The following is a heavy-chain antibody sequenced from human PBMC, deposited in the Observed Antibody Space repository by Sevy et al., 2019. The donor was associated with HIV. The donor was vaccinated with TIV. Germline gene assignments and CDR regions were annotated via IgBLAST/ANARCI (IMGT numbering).Heavy chain of an antibody. CDR3: ARDRFLGPIDY. CDR1: GGSISSYY. V-gene: IGHV4-59*01. CDR2: IYYSGST. Sequence: LETLSLTCTVSGGSISSYYWSWIRQPPGKGLEWIGYIYYSGSTNYNPSLKSRVTLSVDTSKNQFALKLSSVTAADTAVYYCARDRFLGPIDYWGQGTLVTVSS. J-gene: IGHJ4*02. D-gene: IGHD3-16*01.